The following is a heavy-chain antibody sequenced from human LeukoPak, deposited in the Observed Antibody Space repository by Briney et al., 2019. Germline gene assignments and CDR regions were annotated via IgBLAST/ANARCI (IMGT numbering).Heavy chain of an antibody. CDR3: ARIYYYDSSGYCDY. CDR1: GGSISNYY. V-gene: IGHV4-59*01. Sequence: SETLSLTCTVSGGSISNYYWSWIRQPPGKGLEWIGYIYYSGSTNYNPSLKSRVTISVDTSKNQFALTLSSVTAADTAVYYCARIYYYDSSGYCDYWGQGTLVTVSS. J-gene: IGHJ4*02. D-gene: IGHD3-22*01. CDR2: IYYSGST.